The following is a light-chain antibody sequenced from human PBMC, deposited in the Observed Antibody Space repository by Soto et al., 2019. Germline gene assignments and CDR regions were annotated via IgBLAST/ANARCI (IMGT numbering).Light chain of an antibody. Sequence: SVLTQPASVSGSPGQSITISCTGTSSDVGGYNFVSWYQQHPDKAPKLMIYDVTNRPSGVSNRFSGSKSGNTASLTISGLQAEDEADYYCSSYTSISTYVFGTGNKVTVL. V-gene: IGLV2-14*01. CDR2: DVT. J-gene: IGLJ1*01. CDR1: SSDVGGYNF. CDR3: SSYTSISTYV.